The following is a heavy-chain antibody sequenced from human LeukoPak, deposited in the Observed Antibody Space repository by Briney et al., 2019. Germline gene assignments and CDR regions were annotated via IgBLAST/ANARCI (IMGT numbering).Heavy chain of an antibody. CDR1: GFTFSSYS. CDR2: ISSSSSYV. CDR3: ARGGYSSTLYGRYQH. Sequence: GGSLRLSCAASGFTFSSYSMNWVRQAPGKGLEWVASISSSSSYVYYADSMKGRFSISRDDARNSLYLQMNSLRADDTAVYYCARGGYSSTLYGRYQHWGQGTLVTVSP. J-gene: IGHJ1*01. V-gene: IGHV3-21*01. D-gene: IGHD6-13*01.